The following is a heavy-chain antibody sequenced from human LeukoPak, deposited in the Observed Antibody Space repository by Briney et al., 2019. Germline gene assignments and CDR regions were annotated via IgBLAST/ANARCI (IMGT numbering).Heavy chain of an antibody. D-gene: IGHD3-10*01. CDR3: ARSPPYYYGSGSYYPLYYYYGMDV. J-gene: IGHJ6*02. V-gene: IGHV3-48*03. CDR1: GFTFSSYE. CDR2: IISSGSTI. Sequence: GGSLRLSCAASGFTFSSYEMNWVRQAPGKGLEWVSYIISSGSTIYYADLVKGRFTISRDNAKNSLYLQMNSLRAEDTAVYYCARSPPYYYGSGSYYPLYYYYGMDVWGQGTTVTVSS.